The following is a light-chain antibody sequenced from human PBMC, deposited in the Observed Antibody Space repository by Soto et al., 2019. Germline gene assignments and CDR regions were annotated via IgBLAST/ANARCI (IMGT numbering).Light chain of an antibody. CDR2: KAS. J-gene: IGKJ1*01. V-gene: IGKV1-5*03. CDR3: QQYGSSPET. CDR1: QTISSW. Sequence: DIQMTQSTSTLSGSVGDRVTITCRASQTISSWLAWYQQKPVKAPKLLIYKASTLKSGVPSRFSGSGSGTDFTLTVSRLEPEDFAVYYCQQYGSSPETFGQGTKVDIK.